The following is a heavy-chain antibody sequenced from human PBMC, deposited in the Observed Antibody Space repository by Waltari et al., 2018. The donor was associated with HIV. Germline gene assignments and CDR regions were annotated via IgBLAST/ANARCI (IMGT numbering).Heavy chain of an antibody. Sequence: QVQLQQWGAGLLKPSEPLSLTCAVYGGSFSGYYWSWIRQPPGTGLEWIGEINHSGSTNYNPSLKSRVTISVDTSKNQFSLKLSSVTAADTAVYYCARAGYCSSTSCYPFDYWGQGTLVTVSS. J-gene: IGHJ4*02. CDR1: GGSFSGYY. V-gene: IGHV4-34*01. CDR3: ARAGYCSSTSCYPFDY. CDR2: INHSGST. D-gene: IGHD2-2*01.